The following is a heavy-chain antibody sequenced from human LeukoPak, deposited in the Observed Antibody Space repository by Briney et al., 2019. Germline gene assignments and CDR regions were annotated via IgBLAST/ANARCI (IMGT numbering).Heavy chain of an antibody. CDR1: GFTFSSYA. CDR3: AKVGYCSSTSCAMDDYYYYYYGMDV. J-gene: IGHJ6*02. Sequence: GGSLRLSCAASGFTFSSYAMSWVRQAPGKGLEWVSAISGSGGSTYYADSVKGRFTISRDNSKNTLYLQMNSLRAEDTAVYYCAKVGYCSSTSCAMDDYYYYYYGMDVWGQGTTVTVSS. CDR2: ISGSGGST. D-gene: IGHD2-2*01. V-gene: IGHV3-23*01.